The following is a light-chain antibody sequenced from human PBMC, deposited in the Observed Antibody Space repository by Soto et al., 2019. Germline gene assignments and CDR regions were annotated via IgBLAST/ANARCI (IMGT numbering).Light chain of an antibody. V-gene: IGLV3-21*02. CDR3: AAWDDSRNGWV. CDR1: NIGSKS. CDR2: DDS. J-gene: IGLJ3*02. Sequence: SYELTQPPSVSGAPGQTARITCGGNNIGSKSVHWYQQKPGQAPVLVVYDDSDRPSGIPERFSGSKSGTSASLAISGLQSEDEADYHCAAWDDSRNGWVFGGGTKLTVL.